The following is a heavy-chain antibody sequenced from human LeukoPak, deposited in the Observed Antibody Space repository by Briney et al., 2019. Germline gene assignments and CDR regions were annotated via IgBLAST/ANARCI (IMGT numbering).Heavy chain of an antibody. J-gene: IGHJ4*02. V-gene: IGHV3-53*01. CDR3: VREDLGIEY. CDR2: LYMNENT. CDR1: GTIVSTNY. D-gene: IGHD3/OR15-3a*01. Sequence: GSLRLSCVSSGTIVSTNYMQWVRQAPGKGLECVSLLYMNENTYYADSVKGRFTISRDSSRNTLFLQMRSLRAEDTAVYYCVREDLGIEYWGQGTLVTVSP.